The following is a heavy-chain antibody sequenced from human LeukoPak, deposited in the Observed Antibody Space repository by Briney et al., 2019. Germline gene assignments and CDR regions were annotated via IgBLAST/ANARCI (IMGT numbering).Heavy chain of an antibody. V-gene: IGHV1-8*02. CDR2: MNPNSGNT. J-gene: IGHJ5*02. Sequence: ASVKVSCKASGYTFTSYDINWVRQATGQGLEWMGWMNPNSGNTGYAQKFQGRVTMTRNTSISTAYMELSSLRSEDTAVYYCATGEVTDTYNWFDPWGQGTLVTVSS. D-gene: IGHD4-11*01. CDR1: GYTFTSYD. CDR3: ATGEVTDTYNWFDP.